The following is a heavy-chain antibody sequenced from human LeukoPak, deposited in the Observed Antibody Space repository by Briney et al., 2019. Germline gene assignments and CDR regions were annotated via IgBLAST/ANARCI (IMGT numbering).Heavy chain of an antibody. CDR1: GGSFSGYY. CDR3: ARGYGRIRSLEWLSYFDY. V-gene: IGHV4-34*01. J-gene: IGHJ4*02. Sequence: SETLSLTCAVYGGSFSGYYWSWIRQPPGKGLEWIGEINHSGSTNYNPSLKSRVTISVDTSKNQFSLKLSSVTAADTAVYYCARGYGRIRSLEWLSYFDYWGQGTLVTVSS. D-gene: IGHD3-3*01. CDR2: INHSGST.